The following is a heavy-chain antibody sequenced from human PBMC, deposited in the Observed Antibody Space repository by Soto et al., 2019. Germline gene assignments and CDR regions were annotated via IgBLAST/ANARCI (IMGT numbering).Heavy chain of an antibody. CDR1: GGSISSGGYS. J-gene: IGHJ4*02. CDR2: IYHSGST. Sequence: QLQLQESGSGLVKPSQTLSLTCAVSGGSISSGGYSWSWIRQPPGKGLEWIGYIYHSGSTYYNPSLKSRXXIXVXXSKNQFSLKLSSVTAADTAVYYCASEYYYGSGTDFWGQGTLVTVSS. V-gene: IGHV4-30-2*01. D-gene: IGHD3-10*01. CDR3: ASEYYYGSGTDF.